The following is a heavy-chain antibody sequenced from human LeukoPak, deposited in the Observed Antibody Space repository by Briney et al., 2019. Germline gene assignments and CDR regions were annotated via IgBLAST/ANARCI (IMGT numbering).Heavy chain of an antibody. Sequence: SETLSLTCTVSGGSISSSSYYWGWIRQPPGKGLEWIGGIFYSGSTYYNPSLKSRVTISVDTSKNQFSLKLSSVTAAGTAVYYCARQNGRSGWHPFWYWGQGTLVTVSS. CDR1: GGSISSSSYY. D-gene: IGHD6-19*01. CDR3: ARQNGRSGWHPFWY. CDR2: IFYSGST. J-gene: IGHJ4*02. V-gene: IGHV4-39*01.